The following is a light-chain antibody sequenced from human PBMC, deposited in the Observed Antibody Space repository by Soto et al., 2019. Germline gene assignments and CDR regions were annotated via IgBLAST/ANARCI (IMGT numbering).Light chain of an antibody. V-gene: IGKV2-40*01. CDR3: MQRIEFPLT. J-gene: IGKJ4*01. CDR2: TVS. CDR1: QSLLDSDDGNTY. Sequence: DIVMTQTPLSLPVTPGEPASISCRSSQSLLDSDDGNTYLDWYLQKPGQSPQLLIYTVSYRASGVPDRFSGSGSGTDFTLKISRVEAEDVGVYYCMQRIEFPLTLGGGTKVDI.